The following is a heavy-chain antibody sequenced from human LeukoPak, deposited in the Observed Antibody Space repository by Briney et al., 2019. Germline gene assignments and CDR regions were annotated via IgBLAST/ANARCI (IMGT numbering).Heavy chain of an antibody. V-gene: IGHV4-34*01. CDR3: ARGARSGTPWFY. D-gene: IGHD2-2*01. CDR2: INHGGST. J-gene: IGHJ4*02. Sequence: SETLSLACAVYGGSFSGYYWSWIRQPPGKGLEWIGEINHGGSTNYNPSLKSRVTISVDTSKNQFSLKLSSVTAADTAVYYCARGARSGTPWFYWGQGTLVTVSS. CDR1: GGSFSGYY.